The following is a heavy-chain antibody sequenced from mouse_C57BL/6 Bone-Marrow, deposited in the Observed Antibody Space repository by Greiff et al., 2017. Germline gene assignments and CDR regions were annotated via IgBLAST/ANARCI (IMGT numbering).Heavy chain of an antibody. D-gene: IGHD1-1*01. V-gene: IGHV5-12*01. CDR1: GFTFSDYY. Sequence: DVHLVESGGGLVQPGGSLKLSCAASGFTFSDYYMYWVRQTPEKRLEWVAYISNGGGSTYYPDTVKGRFTISRDNAKNTLYLQMSRLKSEDTAMYYCARHVTVGMDYWGQGTSVTVSS. CDR2: ISNGGGST. J-gene: IGHJ4*01. CDR3: ARHVTVGMDY.